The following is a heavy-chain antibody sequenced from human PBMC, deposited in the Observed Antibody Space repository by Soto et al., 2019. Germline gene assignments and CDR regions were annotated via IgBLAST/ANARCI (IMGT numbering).Heavy chain of an antibody. CDR2: ISYDGSNK. D-gene: IGHD1-26*01. CDR3: ASSGSYYVLKLRPFDY. CDR1: GFTFSSYG. Sequence: PGGSLRLSCAASGFTFSSYGMHWVRQAPGKGLEWVAVISYDGSNKYYADSVKGRFTISRDNSKNTLYLQMNSLRAEDTAVYYCASSGSYYVLKLRPFDYWGQGTLVTVSS. V-gene: IGHV3-30*03. J-gene: IGHJ4*02.